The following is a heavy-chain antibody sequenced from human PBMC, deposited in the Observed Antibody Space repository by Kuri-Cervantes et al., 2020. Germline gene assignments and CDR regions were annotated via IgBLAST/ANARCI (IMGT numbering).Heavy chain of an antibody. V-gene: IGHV2-26*01. CDR1: GFSLSTSGVG. D-gene: IGHD3-16*01. CDR3: ARIGFWAYDYVRGSYMDYYYMDV. CDR2: IFSNDEK. J-gene: IGHJ6*03. Sequence: SGPTLVKPTQTLTLTCTFSGFSLSTSGVGVGWIRQPPGKALEWLAHIFSNDEKSYNTSLKTRLTISKDSSKSQVVLTMTNMDPEDTATYYCARIGFWAYDYVRGSYMDYYYMDVWGKGTTVTVSS.